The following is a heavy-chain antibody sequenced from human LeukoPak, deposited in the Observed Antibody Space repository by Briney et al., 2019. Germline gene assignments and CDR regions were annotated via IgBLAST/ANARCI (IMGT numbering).Heavy chain of an antibody. CDR2: ISENGDNT. CDR3: AQGLYYFDY. J-gene: IGHJ4*02. V-gene: IGHV3-23*01. D-gene: IGHD4/OR15-4a*01. CDR1: GFRFSHYG. Sequence: PGGSLRLSCAASGFRFSHYGMSWVRQAPGKGLEWVSGISENGDNTYYADSVEGRFTISRDNSRDTLYLQMNSLRGEDTAVYYCAQGLYYFDYWGQGTLVTVSS.